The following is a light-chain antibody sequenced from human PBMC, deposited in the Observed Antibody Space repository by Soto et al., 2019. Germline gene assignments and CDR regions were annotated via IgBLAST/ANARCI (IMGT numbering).Light chain of an antibody. CDR2: GAS. Sequence: DIQRTQSPSTLSASVGGRVTITCRASQSISTWLAWYQQKPGKAPNLLIYGASSLESGVPSRFSGSGSGTEFTLTISSLQSEDFAVYYCQQYNNWRWTFGQGTKVDI. J-gene: IGKJ1*01. CDR1: QSISTW. V-gene: IGKV1-5*01. CDR3: QQYNNWRWT.